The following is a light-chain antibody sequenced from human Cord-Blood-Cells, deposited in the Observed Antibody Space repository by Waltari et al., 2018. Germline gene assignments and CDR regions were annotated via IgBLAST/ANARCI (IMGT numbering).Light chain of an antibody. J-gene: IGLJ3*02. CDR3: SSYTSSSTLV. CDR2: DVS. Sequence: QSALTQPASVSGSPGQSITISCTGTSSDVGGYNYVSWYQQHPGKAPKLMIYDVSTRPSGFSNRFSCSKSGNTASLTISGLQAEDEADYYCSSYTSSSTLVVGGGTKLTVL. CDR1: SSDVGGYNY. V-gene: IGLV2-14*03.